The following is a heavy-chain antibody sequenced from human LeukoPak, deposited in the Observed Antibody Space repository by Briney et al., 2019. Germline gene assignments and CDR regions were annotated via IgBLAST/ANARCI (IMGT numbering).Heavy chain of an antibody. J-gene: IGHJ4*02. CDR1: GFTFDDYA. Sequence: GGSLRLSCAASGFTFDDYAMHWVRQAPGKGLEWVSLISGDGGSTYYADSVKGRFTISRDNSKNSLYLQMNSLRTEDTVLYYCAKGSGSIFDYWGQGTLVTVSS. CDR2: ISGDGGST. CDR3: AKGSGSIFDY. V-gene: IGHV3-43*02.